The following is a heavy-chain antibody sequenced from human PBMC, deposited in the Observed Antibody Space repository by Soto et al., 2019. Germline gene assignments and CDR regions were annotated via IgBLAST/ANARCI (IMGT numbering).Heavy chain of an antibody. D-gene: IGHD2-21*02. CDR1: GYTFTGYY. V-gene: IGHV1-2*02. J-gene: IGHJ4*02. Sequence: GASVKVSCKASGYTFTGYYMHWVRQAPGQGLEWMGWINPNSGGTNYAQKFQGRVTMTRDTSISTAYMELSRLRSDDTAVYYCARAVDCGGDCYLYFDYWGQGTLVTVSS. CDR2: INPNSGGT. CDR3: ARAVDCGGDCYLYFDY.